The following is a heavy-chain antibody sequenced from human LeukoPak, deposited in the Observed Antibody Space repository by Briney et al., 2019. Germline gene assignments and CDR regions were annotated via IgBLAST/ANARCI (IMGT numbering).Heavy chain of an antibody. J-gene: IGHJ4*02. CDR3: ARVGATIEYFDY. CDR2: IKQDGSEK. CDR1: GFTFSSYW. D-gene: IGHD5-12*01. V-gene: IGHV3-7*01. Sequence: GGSLRLSCAASGFTFSSYWMSWVRQAPGKGLEWVANIKQDGSEKYYVDSVKGRFTIFRDKTKNSLYLQMNSLRAEDTAVYYCARVGATIEYFDYWGQGSLVTVSS.